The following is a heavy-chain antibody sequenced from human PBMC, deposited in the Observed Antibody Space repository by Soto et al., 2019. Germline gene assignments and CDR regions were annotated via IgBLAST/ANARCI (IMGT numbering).Heavy chain of an antibody. Sequence: EVQLLESGGGLVQPGGSLRLSCAASGITISNYPMSWVRQAPGKGLDWVSGISGSGDRTYYADSAKGRFTISKDNSKNALSLQLDCLGVEDTAVYFWVKDDGGYPSTATHWGEGTLVSVAS. CDR3: VKDDGGYPSTATH. V-gene: IGHV3-23*01. J-gene: IGHJ4*02. D-gene: IGHD3-22*01. CDR1: GITISNYP. CDR2: ISGSGDRT.